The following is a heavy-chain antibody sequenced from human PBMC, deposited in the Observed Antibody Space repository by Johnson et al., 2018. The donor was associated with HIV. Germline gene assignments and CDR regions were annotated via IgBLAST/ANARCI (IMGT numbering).Heavy chain of an antibody. D-gene: IGHD6-6*01. CDR1: GFTFSSYA. J-gene: IGHJ3*02. CDR3: AKDRGAARAFDAFDI. CDR2: ISYDGSNK. Sequence: QVQLVESGGGLVQPGRSLRLSCAASGFTFSSYAMHWVRQAPGKGLEWVAVISYDGSNKYYAYSVKGRFTISRDNSKNTLYLQMNSLRAEDTAVYYCAKDRGAARAFDAFDIWGQGTMVTVSS. V-gene: IGHV3-30*04.